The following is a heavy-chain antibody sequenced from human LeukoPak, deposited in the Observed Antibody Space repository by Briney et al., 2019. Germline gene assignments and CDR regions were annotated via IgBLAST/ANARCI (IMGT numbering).Heavy chain of an antibody. CDR1: GFTFSSYA. Sequence: GGSLRLSCAASGFTFSSYAMSWVRQAPGKGLEWVSDITGSGDDTDYADSVKGRFTVSRDNSRNTLYLQINSLRAEDTAVYYCAKNDAYGGYDYIDYWGQGTLVTVSS. V-gene: IGHV3-23*01. J-gene: IGHJ4*02. CDR2: ITGSGDDT. D-gene: IGHD5-12*01. CDR3: AKNDAYGGYDYIDY.